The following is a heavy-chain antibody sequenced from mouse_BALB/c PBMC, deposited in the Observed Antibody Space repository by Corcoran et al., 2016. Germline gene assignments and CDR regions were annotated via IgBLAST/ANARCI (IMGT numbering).Heavy chain of an antibody. Sequence: QIQLVQSGPELKKPGETVKISCKASGYTFTNYGMNWVKQAPGKGLKWMGWINTYTGEPTYADDFKGRFAFSLETSAITAYLQINNLKNEDTATYFCARCSYSVSRAGCFDVWGAGTTVTVSS. CDR2: INTYTGEP. D-gene: IGHD1-1*01. CDR3: ARCSYSVSRAGCFDV. J-gene: IGHJ1*01. V-gene: IGHV9-3-1*01. CDR1: GYTFTNYG.